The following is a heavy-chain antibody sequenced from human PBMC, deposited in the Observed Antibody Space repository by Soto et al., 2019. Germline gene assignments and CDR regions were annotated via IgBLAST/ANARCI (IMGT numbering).Heavy chain of an antibody. V-gene: IGHV4-31*03. CDR2: IYYSGST. CDR3: ARSARVASTGYFQH. J-gene: IGHJ1*01. D-gene: IGHD2-2*01. CDR1: GGSISSGGYY. Sequence: QVQLQESGPGLVKASQTLSLTCTVSGGSISSGGYYWSWIRQHPGKGLEWIGYIYYSGSTYYNLSLKSRVTISVDTSKNQFSLKLSSVTAADTAVYYCARSARVASTGYFQHWGQGTLVTVSS.